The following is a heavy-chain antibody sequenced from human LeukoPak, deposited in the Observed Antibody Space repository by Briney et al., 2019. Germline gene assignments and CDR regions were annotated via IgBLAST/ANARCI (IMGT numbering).Heavy chain of an antibody. Sequence: ASVKVSCEASGGTFSSYAISWVRQAPGQGLEWMGGIFPIFGTANYAQKFQGRVTITADESTSTAYMELSSLRSEDTAVYYCARVDYGGNLYWGQGTLVTVSS. CDR3: ARVDYGGNLY. J-gene: IGHJ4*02. D-gene: IGHD4-23*01. V-gene: IGHV1-69*13. CDR1: GGTFSSYA. CDR2: IFPIFGTA.